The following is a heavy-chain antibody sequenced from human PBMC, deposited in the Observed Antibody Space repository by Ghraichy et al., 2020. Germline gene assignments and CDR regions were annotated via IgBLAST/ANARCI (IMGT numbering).Heavy chain of an antibody. Sequence: SETLSLTCTVSGGSVSSGSYYWSWIRQPPGKGLEWIGYIYYSGSTNYNPSLKSRVTISVDTSKNQFSLKLSSVTAADTAVYYCARDFIDVVVAATNYYYYGMDVWGQGTTVTVSS. CDR2: IYYSGST. V-gene: IGHV4-61*01. CDR1: GGSVSSGSYY. D-gene: IGHD2-15*01. CDR3: ARDFIDVVVAATNYYYYGMDV. J-gene: IGHJ6*02.